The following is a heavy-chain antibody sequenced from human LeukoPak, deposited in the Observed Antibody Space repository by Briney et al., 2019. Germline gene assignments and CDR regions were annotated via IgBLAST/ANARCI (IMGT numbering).Heavy chain of an antibody. CDR1: GFTFSSFA. CDR3: AKKAGDYITVWTWFDP. V-gene: IGHV3-23*01. J-gene: IGHJ5*02. D-gene: IGHD3-16*01. Sequence: PGGSLRLSCAASGFTFSSFAMNWVRLAPGKGLEWVSLISGSGGLIYYADSVKDRFTISRDNSKNTLYLQMNSLRAEDTAVYYCAKKAGDYITVWTWFDPWGQGTLVTVSS. CDR2: ISGSGGLI.